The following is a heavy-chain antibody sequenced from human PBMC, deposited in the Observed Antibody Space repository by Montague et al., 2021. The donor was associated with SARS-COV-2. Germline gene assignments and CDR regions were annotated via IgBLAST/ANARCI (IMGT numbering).Heavy chain of an antibody. CDR1: GDSFIGYY. J-gene: IGHJ4*02. CDR2: INDSGIT. CDR3: ARELEIHDSLSGYYIGD. D-gene: IGHD3-3*01. Sequence: SETLSLTCAVHGDSFIGYYWGWIRQPPGKGLQWIGEINDSGITNRYPSFKSRATISVDSSKKEFSLNLTSVTAADTALYFCARELEIHDSLSGYYIGDWGQGTLVTISS. V-gene: IGHV4-34*04.